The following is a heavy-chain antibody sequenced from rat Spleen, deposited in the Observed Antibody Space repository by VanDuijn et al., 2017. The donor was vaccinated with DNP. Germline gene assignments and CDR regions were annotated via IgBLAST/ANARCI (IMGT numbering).Heavy chain of an antibody. Sequence: EVQLVESGGGLVQPGRSLKLSCAASGFTFSDYNMAWVRQAPKKGLEWVATISYDGSSTDYRDSVKGRFTISRDNSKSTLYLQMDSLRSEDTATYYCARHMTVAPFDYWGQGVMVTVSS. V-gene: IGHV5-7*01. J-gene: IGHJ2*01. CDR3: ARHMTVAPFDY. CDR1: GFTFSDYN. CDR2: ISYDGSST. D-gene: IGHD1-12*02.